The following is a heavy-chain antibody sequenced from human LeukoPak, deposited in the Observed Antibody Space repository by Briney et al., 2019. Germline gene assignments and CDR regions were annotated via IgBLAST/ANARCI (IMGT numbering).Heavy chain of an antibody. CDR3: AREAVAGTNPYYYYGMDV. J-gene: IGHJ6*02. D-gene: IGHD6-19*01. CDR1: GFTFSSYW. CDR2: INSDGSST. V-gene: IGHV3-74*01. Sequence: GGSLRLSCAASGFTFSSYWMHWVRQAPGKGLVWVSRINSDGSSTSYADSVKGRLTISRDNAKNTLYLQMNSLRAEDTAVYYCAREAVAGTNPYYYYGMDVWGQGTTVTVSS.